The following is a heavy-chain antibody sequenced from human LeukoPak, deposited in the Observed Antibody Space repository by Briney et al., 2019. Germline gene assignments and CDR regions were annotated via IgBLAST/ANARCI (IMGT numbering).Heavy chain of an antibody. CDR2: INHSGST. CDR3: ARGRYCSSTSCYDFTLFDY. CDR1: GGSFSGYY. V-gene: IGHV4-34*01. Sequence: SETLSLTCAVYGGSFSGYYWSWIRQPPGKGLEWIGEINHSGSTNYNPSLKSRVTISVDTSKNQFSLKLSSVTAADTAVYYCARGRYCSSTSCYDFTLFDYWGQGTLVTVSS. D-gene: IGHD2-2*01. J-gene: IGHJ4*02.